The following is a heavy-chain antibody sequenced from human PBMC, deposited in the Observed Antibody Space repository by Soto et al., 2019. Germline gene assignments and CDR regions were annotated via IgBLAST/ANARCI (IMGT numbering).Heavy chain of an antibody. J-gene: IGHJ4*02. CDR1: GFSLRTSGMC. CDR3: ARSLSSGWYFDY. D-gene: IGHD6-19*01. CDR2: IDWDDDK. V-gene: IGHV2-70*11. Sequence: SGPTLVKPTPTLTLTCTFSGFSLRTSGMCVSWIRQPPGKALEWLARIDWDDDKYYSTSLKTRLTISKDTSKNQVVLTMTNMDPVDTATYYCARSLSSGWYFDYWGQGTLVTVSS.